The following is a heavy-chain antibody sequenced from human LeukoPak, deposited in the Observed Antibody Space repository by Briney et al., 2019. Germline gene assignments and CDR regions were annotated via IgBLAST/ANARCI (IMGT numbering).Heavy chain of an antibody. V-gene: IGHV6-1*01. D-gene: IGHD1-1*01. CDR3: ARDLRSIHTTYYYYYMDV. CDR1: GDSVSSNSAA. Sequence: SQTLSLTCAISGDSVSSNSAAWNWIRQSPSRGLEWLGRTYYRSKWYNDYAVSVKSRITINPDTSKNQFSLQLNSVTPEDTAVYYCARDLRSIHTTYYYYYMDVWGKGTTVTVSS. J-gene: IGHJ6*03. CDR2: TYYRSKWYN.